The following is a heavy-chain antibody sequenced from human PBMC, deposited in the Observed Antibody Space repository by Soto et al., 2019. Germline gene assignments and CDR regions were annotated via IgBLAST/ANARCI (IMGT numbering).Heavy chain of an antibody. J-gene: IGHJ4*02. V-gene: IGHV4-4*02. CDR2: IYHSGST. D-gene: IGHD6-13*01. CDR1: GGSISSSNW. Sequence: QVQLQESGPGLVKPSGTLSLTCAVSGGSISSSNWWSWVRQPPGKGLEWIGEIYHSGSTNYNPSLTRRVTFSVGMSKIHVALKLSSVYAADTAVYYDARIAASGTSLDYCGRGTLVAFSS. CDR3: ARIAASGTSLDY.